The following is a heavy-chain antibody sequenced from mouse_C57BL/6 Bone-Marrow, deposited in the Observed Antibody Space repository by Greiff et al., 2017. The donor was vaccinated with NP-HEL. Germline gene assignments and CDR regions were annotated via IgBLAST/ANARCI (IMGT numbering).Heavy chain of an antibody. CDR1: GFTFSDYG. Sequence: EVKLVESGGGLVKPGGSLKLSCAASGFTFSDYGMHWVRQAPEKGLEWVAYISSGSSTIYYADTVKGRFTISRDNAKNNLYLQMSHLKSEDTAMYYCARDMERGFDYWGQGTTLTVSS. J-gene: IGHJ2*01. V-gene: IGHV5-17*03. D-gene: IGHD1-1*02. CDR3: ARDMERGFDY. CDR2: ISSGSSTI.